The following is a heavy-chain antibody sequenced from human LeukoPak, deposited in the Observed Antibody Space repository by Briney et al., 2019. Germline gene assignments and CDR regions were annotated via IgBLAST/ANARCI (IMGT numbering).Heavy chain of an antibody. CDR2: IKSKTDGGTT. CDR3: TTTPLGFGELDNYYYYGMDV. J-gene: IGHJ6*04. V-gene: IGHV3-15*01. Sequence: GGSLRLSCAASGFTFSNAWMSWGRQAPGRGVEWVGGIKSKTDGGTTDYAAPVKGRFTISRDDSKHTLYLQMTSLKTEDTAVYYCTTTPLGFGELDNYYYYGMDVRGKGTTVTVSS. CDR1: GFTFSNAW. D-gene: IGHD3-10*01.